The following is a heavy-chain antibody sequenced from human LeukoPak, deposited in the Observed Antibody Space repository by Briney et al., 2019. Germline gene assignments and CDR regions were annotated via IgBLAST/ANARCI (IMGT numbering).Heavy chain of an antibody. J-gene: IGHJ5*02. D-gene: IGHD4-17*01. CDR2: INPNSGGT. CDR1: GYTFTGYY. Sequence: ASGKVSCKASGYTFTGYYMHWVRQAPAQGLEWMGGINPNSGGTNYAQKFQGRVTMTRDTSISTAYMELSRIRSDDTAVYYCARTANYGDYTDNWFDPWGQGTLVTVSS. CDR3: ARTANYGDYTDNWFDP. V-gene: IGHV1-2*02.